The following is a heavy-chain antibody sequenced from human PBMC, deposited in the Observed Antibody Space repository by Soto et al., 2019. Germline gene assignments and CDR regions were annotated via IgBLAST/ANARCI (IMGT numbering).Heavy chain of an antibody. V-gene: IGHV3-23*01. CDR2: ISGSGGST. D-gene: IGHD3-3*01. CDR1: GFTFSSYA. CDR3: AKGRAITFFGVITPFDS. Sequence: GGSLRLSCAASGFTFSSYAMSWVRQAPGKGLEWVSAISGSGGSTHYADSVKGRFTISRDNSKKTLYLQMNSLRADDTAVYYCAKGRAITFFGVITPFDSWGQGTPVTVSS. J-gene: IGHJ4*02.